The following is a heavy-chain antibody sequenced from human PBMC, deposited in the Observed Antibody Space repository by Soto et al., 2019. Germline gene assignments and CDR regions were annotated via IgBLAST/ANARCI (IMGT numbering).Heavy chain of an antibody. J-gene: IGHJ4*02. D-gene: IGHD2-2*01. CDR1: GFPFSTSG. V-gene: IGHV3-23*05. Sequence: EVQLLESGGGLVQQGGSLILSCAASGFPFSTSGILWLRQPPGEGLEWVSSIGPTANTHYRDSVKGRFTISRDNSRNTVFLQMSARRPADPALYYCAIARHCSSAACPAAEWGQGTLITVSA. CDR2: IGPTANT. CDR3: AIARHCSSAACPAAE.